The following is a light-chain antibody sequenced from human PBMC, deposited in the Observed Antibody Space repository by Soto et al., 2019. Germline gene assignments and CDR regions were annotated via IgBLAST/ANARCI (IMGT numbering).Light chain of an antibody. CDR1: QSVSSSY. V-gene: IGKV3-20*01. CDR3: QQYGSSPPIT. J-gene: IGKJ5*01. Sequence: EIVPTPSPATLSLSPGERATLSCRASQSVSSSYLAWYQQKPGQAPRLLIYGASSRATGIPDRFSGSGSGTDFTLTISRLEPEDFAVYYCQQYGSSPPITFGQGTRLEIK. CDR2: GAS.